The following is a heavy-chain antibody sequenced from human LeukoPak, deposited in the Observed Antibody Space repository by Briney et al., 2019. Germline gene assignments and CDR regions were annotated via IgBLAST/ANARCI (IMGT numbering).Heavy chain of an antibody. J-gene: IGHJ5*02. CDR1: GGSISSSSYY. D-gene: IGHD6-6*01. Sequence: SETLSLTCTVSGGSISSSSYYWGWIRQPPGKGLEWIGSIYYSGSTYYNPSLKSRVTISVDTSKNQFSLKLSSVTAADTAVYCCARAPSEGSMAARVPFDPWGQGTLVTVSS. V-gene: IGHV4-39*07. CDR3: ARAPSEGSMAARVPFDP. CDR2: IYYSGST.